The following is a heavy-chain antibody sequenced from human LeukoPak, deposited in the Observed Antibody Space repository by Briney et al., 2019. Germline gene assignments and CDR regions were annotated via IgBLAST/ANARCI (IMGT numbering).Heavy chain of an antibody. J-gene: IGHJ6*03. D-gene: IGHD2-2*01. Sequence: AAVKVSCKASGYTFTSYGISWVRQAPGQGLEWMGWIIAYNGNTNYAQKLQGIVTMTTDTSTSTAYMELRSLRSDDTAVYYCAREGQYRVYYYMDVWGKGTTVTVSS. CDR3: AREGQYRVYYYMDV. CDR1: GYTFTSYG. V-gene: IGHV1-18*01. CDR2: IIAYNGNT.